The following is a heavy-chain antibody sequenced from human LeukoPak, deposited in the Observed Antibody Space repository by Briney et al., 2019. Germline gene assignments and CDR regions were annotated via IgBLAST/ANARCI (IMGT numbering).Heavy chain of an antibody. V-gene: IGHV3-23*01. J-gene: IGHJ5*02. CDR1: GFTFSTYA. CDR3: AKDADTLCPWFDP. D-gene: IGHD5-18*01. CDR2: ITGSGGTT. Sequence: GGSLRLSCAASGFTFSTYAMSWVCQAPVKGLNWVSTITGSGGTTYYADSVKGRFTISRDNSKNTLFLQMHSLRAEDTAIYYCAKDADTLCPWFDPWGQGTLVTVSS.